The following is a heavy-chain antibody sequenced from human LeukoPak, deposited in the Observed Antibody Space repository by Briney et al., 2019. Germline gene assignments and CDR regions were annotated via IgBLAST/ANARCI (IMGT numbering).Heavy chain of an antibody. J-gene: IGHJ3*02. D-gene: IGHD3-10*01. CDR3: TRSAYWFGESVGAFDI. CDR1: GFTFDDYG. CDR2: INWNGGST. Sequence: GESLRLSCAASGFTFDDYGMSWVRQAPGKGLEWVSGINWNGGSTGYADSVEGRFTISRDNAKNSLYLQMNSLRAEDTALYYCTRSAYWFGESVGAFDIWGQGTMVTVSS. V-gene: IGHV3-20*04.